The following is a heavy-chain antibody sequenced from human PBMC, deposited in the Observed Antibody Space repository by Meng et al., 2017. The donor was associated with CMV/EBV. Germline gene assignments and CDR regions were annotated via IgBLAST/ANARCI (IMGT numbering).Heavy chain of an antibody. V-gene: IGHV3-48*04. CDR1: GFTFTDAG. CDR3: ARARERITIFGVVTYFGMDV. CDR2: ISSSGSTI. J-gene: IGHJ6*02. Sequence: GESLKISCEVSGFTFTDAGMNWVRQAPGKGLEWVSYISSSGSTIYYADSVKGRFTISRDNAKNSLYLQMNSLRAEDTAVYYCARARERITIFGVVTYFGMDVWGQGTTVTVSS. D-gene: IGHD3-3*01.